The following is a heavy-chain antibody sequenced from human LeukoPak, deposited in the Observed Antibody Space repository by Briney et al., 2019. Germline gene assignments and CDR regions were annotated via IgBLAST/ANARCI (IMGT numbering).Heavy chain of an antibody. CDR2: ISGSGGST. J-gene: IGHJ4*02. V-gene: IGHV3-23*01. CDR1: GFTFSSYA. Sequence: HPGGSLRLSCAASGFTFSSYAMSWVRQAPGKGLEWVSAISGSGGSTYYADSVKGRLTISRDNSKNTLYLQMNSLRAEDTAVYYCAKDDLGAATPFDYWGQGTLVTVSS. CDR3: AKDDLGAATPFDY. D-gene: IGHD1-26*01.